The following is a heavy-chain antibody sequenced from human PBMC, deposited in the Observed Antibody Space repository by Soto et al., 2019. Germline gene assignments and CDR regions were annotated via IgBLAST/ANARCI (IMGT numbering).Heavy chain of an antibody. CDR3: ARLFDSSGSYDY. CDR2: IYPCDSDT. CDR1: GYSFTSYC. D-gene: IGHD6-19*01. V-gene: IGHV5-51*01. J-gene: IGHJ4*02. Sequence: GESVKISCKGSGYSFTSYCIGWVRQMPWKGLERMGIIYPCDSDTRYSPSFQGQVTISADKSITTTYLQWSSLKASDTAIYYCARLFDSSGSYDYWGPGTLLTLST.